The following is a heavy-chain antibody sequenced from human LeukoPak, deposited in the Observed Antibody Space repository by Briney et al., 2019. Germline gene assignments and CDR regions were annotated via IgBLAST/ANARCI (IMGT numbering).Heavy chain of an antibody. Sequence: GGSLRLSCAASGFTFSSFRMNWVRQAPGKGLEWVANIKQDGGERYYVDSVKGRFTISRDNAKNSLYLQMNSLRAEDTAVYFCAMIEQVVSNVEGGYWGQGTLVTVSS. D-gene: IGHD6-6*01. J-gene: IGHJ4*02. V-gene: IGHV3-7*01. CDR1: GFTFSSFR. CDR3: AMIEQVVSNVEGGY. CDR2: IKQDGGER.